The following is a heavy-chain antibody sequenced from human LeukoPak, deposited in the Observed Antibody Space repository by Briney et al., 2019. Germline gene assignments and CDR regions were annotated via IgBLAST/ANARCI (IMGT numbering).Heavy chain of an antibody. CDR3: ARGPIDPASYFGY. J-gene: IGHJ4*02. CDR1: GFTYSDYY. D-gene: IGHD6-25*01. CDR2: ISSSGSTI. Sequence: PGGSLRLSCAASGFTYSDYYMSWIRQAPGKGPEWVSYISSSGSTIYYADSVKGRFTISRDNAKNSLYLQVNSLRAEDTAVYYCARGPIDPASYFGYWGQGTLVTVSS. V-gene: IGHV3-11*01.